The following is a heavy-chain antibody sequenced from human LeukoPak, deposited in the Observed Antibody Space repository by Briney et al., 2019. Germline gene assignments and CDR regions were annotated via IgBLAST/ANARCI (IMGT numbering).Heavy chain of an antibody. J-gene: IGHJ6*04. Sequence: GGSLRLSCAASGFTFSAYAMTWVRQAPGKGLEWISAISGRGDASYYAEFVKGRFTISRDNSKSTLYLQMNSLRAEDTAVYYCAKAPPDKWEYYYGMDVWGKGTTVTVSS. V-gene: IGHV3-23*01. CDR1: GFTFSAYA. D-gene: IGHD1-26*01. CDR2: ISGRGDAS. CDR3: AKAPPDKWEYYYGMDV.